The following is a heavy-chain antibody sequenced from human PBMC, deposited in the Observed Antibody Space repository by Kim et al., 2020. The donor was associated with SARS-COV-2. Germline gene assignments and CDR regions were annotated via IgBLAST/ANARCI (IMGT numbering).Heavy chain of an antibody. CDR2: INPSGGST. Sequence: ASLKVSCKASGYAFTTYSIHWVRQAPGQGLECIGMINPSGGSTTDAQKFKGRATLTRDTSTSTVYMELSSLRSEDTAVYYCVRGSPEDYYDRVIFHYYGMDVWGLGTTVTVSS. D-gene: IGHD3-22*01. CDR1: GYAFTTYS. V-gene: IGHV1-46*01. J-gene: IGHJ6*02. CDR3: VRGSPEDYYDRVIFHYYGMDV.